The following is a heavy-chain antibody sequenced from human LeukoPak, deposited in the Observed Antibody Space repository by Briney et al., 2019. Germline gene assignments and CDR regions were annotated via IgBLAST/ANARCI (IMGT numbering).Heavy chain of an antibody. V-gene: IGHV4-39*07. CDR3: ARGAYSSSWYVYYYYYYMDV. CDR1: GGSISSSSYY. D-gene: IGHD6-13*01. CDR2: IYYSGST. J-gene: IGHJ6*03. Sequence: SETLSLTCTVSGGSISSSSYYWGWIRQPPGKGLEWIGSIYYSGSTYYNPSLKSRVTISVDTSKNQFSLKLSSVTAADTAVYYCARGAYSSSWYVYYYYYYMDVWGKGTTVTVSS.